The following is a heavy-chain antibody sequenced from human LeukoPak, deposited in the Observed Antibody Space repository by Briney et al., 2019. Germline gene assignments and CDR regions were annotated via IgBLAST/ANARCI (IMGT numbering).Heavy chain of an antibody. V-gene: IGHV3-74*01. CDR2: INTDGSNT. Sequence: GGSLRLLGAASGFTFSSSWMHWVRQAPGKGLVWVSRINTDGSNTNYEDSVKGRFTISRDNAKNTLYLQMNSLRVEDTAVYYCATMWGSWGQGTMVTVSS. J-gene: IGHJ3*01. D-gene: IGHD1-26*01. CDR3: ATMWGS. CDR1: GFTFSSSW.